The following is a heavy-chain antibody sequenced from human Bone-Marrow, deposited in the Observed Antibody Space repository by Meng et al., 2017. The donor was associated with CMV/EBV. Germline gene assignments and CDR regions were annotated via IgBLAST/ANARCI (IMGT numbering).Heavy chain of an antibody. CDR1: GFTFSSYG. V-gene: IGHV3-30*02. CDR3: AKDQVVVPAAAYYYYYGMDV. CDR2: IRYDGSNK. D-gene: IGHD2-2*01. Sequence: GGSLRLSCAASGFTFSSYGMHWVRQAPGKGLEWVAFIRYDGSNKYYADSVKGRFTISRDNSKNTLYLQMNSLRAEDTAVYYCAKDQVVVPAAAYYYYYGMDVWGQGTTVTVSS. J-gene: IGHJ6*02.